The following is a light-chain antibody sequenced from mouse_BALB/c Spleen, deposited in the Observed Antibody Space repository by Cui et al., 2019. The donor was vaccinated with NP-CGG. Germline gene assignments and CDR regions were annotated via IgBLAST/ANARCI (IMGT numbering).Light chain of an antibody. J-gene: IGLJ1*01. CDR2: GTN. V-gene: IGLV1*01. CDR1: IAAITTSNY. CDR3: ALWYSNHWV. Sequence: QAVVTHESALTTSPGETVTLTCRSSIAAITTSNYANWVQEKPDHLFTGLIGGTNNRAPGVPARFSGSLIGDKAALTITGAQTEDEAIYFCALWYSNHWVFGGGTKLTVL.